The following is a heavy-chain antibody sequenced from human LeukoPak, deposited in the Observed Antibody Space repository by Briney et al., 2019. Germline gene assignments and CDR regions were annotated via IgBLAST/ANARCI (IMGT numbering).Heavy chain of an antibody. D-gene: IGHD5-18*01. CDR3: AREVGGYSYGHPFDY. CDR1: GGYISSYY. Sequence: SETLSLTCTVSGGYISSYYWSWIRQPPGKGLEWIGYIYYSGSTNYNPSLKSRVTISVDTSKNQFSLKLSSVTAADTAVYYCAREVGGYSYGHPFDYWGQGTLVTVSS. V-gene: IGHV4-59*01. CDR2: IYYSGST. J-gene: IGHJ4*02.